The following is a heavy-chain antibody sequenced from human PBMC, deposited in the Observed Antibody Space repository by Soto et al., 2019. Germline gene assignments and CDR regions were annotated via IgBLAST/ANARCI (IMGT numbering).Heavy chain of an antibody. CDR3: ARSIAARYYGMDV. J-gene: IGHJ6*02. CDR2: INAGNGNT. V-gene: IGHV1-3*01. D-gene: IGHD6-6*01. Sequence: ASVKVSCKAYGYTFTSYAMHWVRQAPGQRLEWMGWINAGNGNTIYSQKFHGRVTITRATSASTAYMELSSLRSEDTAVYYCARSIAARYYGMDVWGQGTTVTVSS. CDR1: GYTFTSYA.